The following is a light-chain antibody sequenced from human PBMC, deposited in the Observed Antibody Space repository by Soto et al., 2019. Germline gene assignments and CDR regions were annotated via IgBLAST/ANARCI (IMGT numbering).Light chain of an antibody. J-gene: IGKJ4*01. CDR1: QDAGSW. Sequence: DIQMTQSPPYVSASVGDRVTISCRASQDAGSWLSWFHQKPGGSPNLLIFHTSRKKSGVPSWFAGRGYGTEFTLTIPSWQPEDFGTYYCQHADGLRALTFGGGT. V-gene: IGKV1-12*01. CDR2: HTS. CDR3: QHADGLRALT.